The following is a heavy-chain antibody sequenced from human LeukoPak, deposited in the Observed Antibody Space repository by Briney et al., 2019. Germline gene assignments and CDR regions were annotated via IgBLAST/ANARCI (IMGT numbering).Heavy chain of an antibody. V-gene: IGHV3-7*01. D-gene: IGHD3-22*01. Sequence: GGSLRLSCAASGFTFTNYWMSWVRQAPGKGLEWVANIKQDGSEKYYIDSVKGRFTISRDNAKNSLYLQMNSLRAEDTAVYYCARDLRIVVVMYAFDIWGQGTMVTVSS. CDR2: IKQDGSEK. CDR1: GFTFTNYW. J-gene: IGHJ3*02. CDR3: ARDLRIVVVMYAFDI.